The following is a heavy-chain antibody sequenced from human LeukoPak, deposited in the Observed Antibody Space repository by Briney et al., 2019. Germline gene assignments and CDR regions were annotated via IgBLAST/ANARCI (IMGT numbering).Heavy chain of an antibody. D-gene: IGHD1-1*01. CDR2: IGTSTTTI. CDR1: GFTFSSYT. CDR3: ARETVPPGYYYYGMDV. J-gene: IGHJ6*02. Sequence: GGSLRLSCAASGFTFSSYTMNWVRQPPGKGLEWVSNIGTSTTTIYYADSVKGRFTISRDNAKNSLYLQMNSLRAEDTAVYYCARETVPPGYYYYGMDVWGQGTTVTVSS. V-gene: IGHV3-48*01.